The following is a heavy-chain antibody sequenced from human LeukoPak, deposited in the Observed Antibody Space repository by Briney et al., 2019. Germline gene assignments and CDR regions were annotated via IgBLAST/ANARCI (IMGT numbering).Heavy chain of an antibody. CDR2: ISYDGSNK. V-gene: IGHV3-30*03. D-gene: IGHD5-18*01. J-gene: IGHJ4*02. CDR1: GFTFSSYG. Sequence: GGSLRLSCAASGFTFSSYGMHWVRQAPGKGLEWVAVISYDGSNKYYADSVKGRFTIPRDNSKDTLYVQINSLRAEGKAVYYCNVDTTDWGQGTLVTVSS. CDR3: NVDTTD.